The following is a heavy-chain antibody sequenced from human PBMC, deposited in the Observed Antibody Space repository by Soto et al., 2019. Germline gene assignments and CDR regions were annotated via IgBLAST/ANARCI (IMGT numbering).Heavy chain of an antibody. J-gene: IGHJ3*02. CDR3: ARARTLDAFDI. CDR1: GFTFSSYT. Sequence: ASLKVYCKSSGFTFSSYTISWVRQAPGQGLEWMGWINPNSGGTNYAQKFQGWVTMTRDTSISTAYMELSRLRSDDTAVYYCARARTLDAFDIWGQGTMVTVSS. V-gene: IGHV1-2*04. D-gene: IGHD2-2*01. CDR2: INPNSGGT.